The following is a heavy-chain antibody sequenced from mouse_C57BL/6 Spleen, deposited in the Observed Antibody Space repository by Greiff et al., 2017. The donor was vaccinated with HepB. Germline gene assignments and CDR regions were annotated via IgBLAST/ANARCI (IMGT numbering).Heavy chain of an antibody. CDR2: IDPETGGT. J-gene: IGHJ4*01. D-gene: IGHD2-3*01. V-gene: IGHV1-15*01. CDR1: GYTFTDYE. Sequence: QVQLKQSGAELVRPGASVTLSCKASGYTFTDYEMHWVKQTPVHGLEWIGAIDPETGGTAYNQKFKGKAILTADKSSSTAYMELRSLTSEDSAVYYCTRYGYYVRYYAMDYWGQGTSVTVSS. CDR3: TRYGYYVRYYAMDY.